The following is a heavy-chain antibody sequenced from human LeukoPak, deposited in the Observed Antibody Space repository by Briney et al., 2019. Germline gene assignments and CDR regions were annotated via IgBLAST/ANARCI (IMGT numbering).Heavy chain of an antibody. CDR1: GGSISSGGCY. V-gene: IGHV4-31*01. Sequence: SQTLSLTCTVSGGSISSGGCYWSWIRQHPVKGLEWIGYIYYTGNTYYNPSLKTPLTISVDTSKNQFSLKLRSVTAADTAVYYCARVPTTVSDYFDYWGQGTLVTVSS. CDR2: IYYTGNT. D-gene: IGHD4-17*01. CDR3: ARVPTTVSDYFDY. J-gene: IGHJ4*02.